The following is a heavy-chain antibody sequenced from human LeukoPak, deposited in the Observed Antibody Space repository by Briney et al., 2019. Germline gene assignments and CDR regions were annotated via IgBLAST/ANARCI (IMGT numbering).Heavy chain of an antibody. V-gene: IGHV3-33*01. CDR1: GFTFSSYG. CDR2: IWYDGSNK. CDR3: ARECGDYYFDY. Sequence: GRSLRLSCAASGFTFSSYGMHWVRQAPGKGLEWVAVIWYDGSNKYYAGSVKGRFTISRDNSKNTLYLQMNSLRAEDTAVYYCARECGDYYFDYWGQGTLVTVSS. D-gene: IGHD4-17*01. J-gene: IGHJ4*02.